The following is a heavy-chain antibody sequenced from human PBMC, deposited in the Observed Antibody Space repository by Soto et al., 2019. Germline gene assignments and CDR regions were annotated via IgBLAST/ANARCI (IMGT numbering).Heavy chain of an antibody. J-gene: IGHJ5*02. CDR2: ISSSSSYI. CDR3: GVLPAASNWFDP. Sequence: EVQLVESGGGLVKPGGSLRLSCAASGFTFSSYSMNWVRQAPGKGLEWVSSISSSSSYIYYADSVKGRFTISRDNAKNSLYLQMNSLRAEETAVYYCGVLPAASNWFDPWGQGTLVTVS. CDR1: GFTFSSYS. D-gene: IGHD2-2*01. V-gene: IGHV3-21*01.